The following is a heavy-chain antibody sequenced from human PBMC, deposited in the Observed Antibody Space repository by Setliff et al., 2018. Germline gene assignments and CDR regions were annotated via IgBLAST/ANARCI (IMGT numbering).Heavy chain of an antibody. CDR3: ARGYCSSAACFFAGWFDP. Sequence: NPSETLSLTCAVYGGSFSGYYWSWIRQPPGKGLEWIGEINHIGSTNYNPSLKSRVTISVDTSKNQFSLKLISVTAADAAAYYCARGYCSSAACFFAGWFDPWGQGTLVTVSS. CDR1: GGSFSGYY. D-gene: IGHD2-2*01. CDR2: INHIGST. V-gene: IGHV4-34*01. J-gene: IGHJ5*02.